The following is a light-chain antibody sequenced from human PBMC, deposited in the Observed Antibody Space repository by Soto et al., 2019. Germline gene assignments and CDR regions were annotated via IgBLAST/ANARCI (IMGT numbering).Light chain of an antibody. CDR3: QLYDNSLYT. J-gene: IGKJ2*01. CDR1: QSVSSNY. CDR2: DTS. Sequence: EVVLTQSPGTLSLSPGERATLSCRASQSVSSNYVAWYQQKPGQAPRLLIFDTSTRATGIPDRFSGSGSGTAFILTISRLEPDDFAVYYCQLYDNSLYTFGQGTKLEIK. V-gene: IGKV3-20*01.